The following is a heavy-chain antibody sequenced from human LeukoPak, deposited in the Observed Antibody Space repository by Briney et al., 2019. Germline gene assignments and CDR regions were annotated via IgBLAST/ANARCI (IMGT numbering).Heavy chain of an antibody. Sequence: GRSLRLSCAASGFTFSSYGMHWVRQAPGKGLEWVAVISYDGSNKYYADSVKGRFTISRDNSKNTLYLQMNSLRAEDTAVYYCAKDLEPQLVEAADYWGQGTLVTVST. CDR3: AKDLEPQLVEAADY. V-gene: IGHV3-30*18. J-gene: IGHJ4*02. D-gene: IGHD1-26*01. CDR2: ISYDGSNK. CDR1: GFTFSSYG.